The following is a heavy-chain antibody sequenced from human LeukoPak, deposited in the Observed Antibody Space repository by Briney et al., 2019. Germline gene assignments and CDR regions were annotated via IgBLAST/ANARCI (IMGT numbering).Heavy chain of an antibody. CDR3: ARGDIAAAGHETAELGY. D-gene: IGHD6-13*01. Sequence: ASVKVSCKASGYTFTSYGISWVRQAPGQGLEWMGWISAYNGNTNYAQKLQGRVTMTTDTSTSTAYMELRSLRSDDTAVYYCARGDIAAAGHETAELGYWGQGTLVTVSS. CDR1: GYTFTSYG. V-gene: IGHV1-18*01. J-gene: IGHJ4*02. CDR2: ISAYNGNT.